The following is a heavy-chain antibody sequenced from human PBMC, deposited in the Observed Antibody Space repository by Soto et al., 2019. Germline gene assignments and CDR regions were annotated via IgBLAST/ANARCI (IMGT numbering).Heavy chain of an antibody. J-gene: IGHJ3*02. V-gene: IGHV3-23*01. Sequence: GGSLRLSCVASGFTFSTYAMSWVRQTPEKGLEWVASITASGGTTFYPGSVKGRFIVSRDISKNTLYLQISSLRAEDTALYYCARGGGYDFLGIWGHGTMVTVSS. CDR1: GFTFSTYA. D-gene: IGHD3-3*01. CDR3: ARGGGYDFLGI. CDR2: ITASGGTT.